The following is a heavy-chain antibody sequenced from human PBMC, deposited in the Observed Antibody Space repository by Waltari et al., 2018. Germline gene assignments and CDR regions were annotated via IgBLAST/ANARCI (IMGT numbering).Heavy chain of an antibody. V-gene: IGHV3-30*02. D-gene: IGHD3-10*01. J-gene: IGHJ6*03. Sequence: QVQLVESGGGVVQPGGSLRLSCAASGFTFSSYGMHWVRQAPATGLEWVAFIRYDGSNKYYADSVKGRFTISRDNSKNTLYLQMNSLRAEDTAVYYCAKTFPLTGSGSSPSWDYYYYMDVWGKGTTVTVSS. CDR3: AKTFPLTGSGSSPSWDYYYYMDV. CDR1: GFTFSSYG. CDR2: IRYDGSNK.